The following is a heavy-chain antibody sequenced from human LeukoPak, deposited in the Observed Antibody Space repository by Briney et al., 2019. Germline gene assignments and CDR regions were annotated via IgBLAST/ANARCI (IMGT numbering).Heavy chain of an antibody. J-gene: IGHJ4*02. CDR3: ARGRGVAAAGTWDY. D-gene: IGHD6-13*01. V-gene: IGHV4-4*02. CDR2: IYHSGST. Sequence: SGTLSLTCAVSGGSISSSNWWSWVRQPPGKGLEWIGEIYHSGSTNYNPSLKSRVTISVDKSKNQFSLKLSSVTAADTAVYYCARGRGVAAAGTWDYWGQGTLVTVSS. CDR1: GGSISSSNW.